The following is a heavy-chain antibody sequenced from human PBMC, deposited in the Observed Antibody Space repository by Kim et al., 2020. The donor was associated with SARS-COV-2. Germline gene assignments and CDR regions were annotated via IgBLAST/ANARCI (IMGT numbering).Heavy chain of an antibody. Sequence: GGSLRLSCAASGFTFSSYAMSWVRQAPGKGLEWVSVIYSGGSSTYYADSVKGRFTISRDNSKNTLYLQMNSLRAEDTAVYYCHLEPQYYGSAFHDYWGQGTLVTVSS. J-gene: IGHJ4*02. CDR2: IYSGGSST. CDR3: HLEPQYYGSAFHDY. D-gene: IGHD3-10*01. V-gene: IGHV3-23*03. CDR1: GFTFSSYA.